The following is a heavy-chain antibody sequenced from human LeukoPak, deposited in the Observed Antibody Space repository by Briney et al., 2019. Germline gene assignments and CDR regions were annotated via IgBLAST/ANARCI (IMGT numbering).Heavy chain of an antibody. CDR1: GGSVNLYY. J-gene: IGHJ3*02. Sequence: SETLSLTCTVSGGSVNLYYWSWIRQPPGKGLEWIGYIYYSGRADYNPSLGSRVAISVDESKNQFSLELNSVTDADTAMYYCARDLNGQLMWEWPFDIWGQGTMVTVSS. CDR3: ARDLNGQLMWEWPFDI. CDR2: IYYSGRA. D-gene: IGHD1-26*01. V-gene: IGHV4-59*02.